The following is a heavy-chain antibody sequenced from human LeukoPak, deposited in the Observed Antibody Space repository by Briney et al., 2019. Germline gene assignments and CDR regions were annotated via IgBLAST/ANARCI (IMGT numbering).Heavy chain of an antibody. Sequence: GGSLRLSCAASGFTFDDYAMHWVRHAPGKGLEWVSGISWNSGSIGYADSVKGRFTISRDNAKNSLYLQMNSLRAEDTALYYCAKENVAATSGAFDIWGQGTMVTVSS. CDR2: ISWNSGSI. J-gene: IGHJ3*02. D-gene: IGHD2-15*01. CDR3: AKENVAATSGAFDI. CDR1: GFTFDDYA. V-gene: IGHV3-9*01.